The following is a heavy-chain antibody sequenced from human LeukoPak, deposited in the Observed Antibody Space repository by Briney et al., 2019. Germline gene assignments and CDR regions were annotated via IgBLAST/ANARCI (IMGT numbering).Heavy chain of an antibody. D-gene: IGHD1-14*01. J-gene: IGHJ6*03. CDR3: ARAEGGHRYFLYYYYMDV. V-gene: IGHV1-8*01. CDR2: MNPNSGNT. Sequence: ASVKVSCKASGYTFTSYGINWVRQATGQGLEWMGWMNPNSGNTGYAQKFQGRVTMTRNTSISTAYMELSSLRSEDTAVYYCARAEGGHRYFLYYYYMDVWGKGTTVTISS. CDR1: GYTFTSYG.